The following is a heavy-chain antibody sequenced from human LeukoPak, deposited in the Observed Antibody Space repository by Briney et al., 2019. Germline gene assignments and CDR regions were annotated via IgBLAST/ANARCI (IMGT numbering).Heavy chain of an antibody. J-gene: IGHJ6*03. CDR1: GGSISSYY. CDR2: IYTSGST. CDR3: ARSEGFLEWLPTGYYMDV. V-gene: IGHV4-4*07. D-gene: IGHD3-3*01. Sequence: PSETLSLTCTVSGGSISSYYWSWIRQPAGKGLEWIGRIYTSGSTNYNPSLKSRVTMSVDTSKNQFSLKLSSVTAADTAVYYCARSEGFLEWLPTGYYMDVWGKGTTVTVSS.